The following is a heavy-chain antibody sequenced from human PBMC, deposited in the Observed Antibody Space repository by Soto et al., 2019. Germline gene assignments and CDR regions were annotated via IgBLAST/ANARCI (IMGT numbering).Heavy chain of an antibody. CDR1: GGSVSSGSYY. D-gene: IGHD6-13*01. CDR3: ARVTSSWPYGMDV. V-gene: IGHV4-61*01. Sequence: QVQLQESGPGLVKPSETLSLTCTVSGGSVSSGSYYWTWIRQPPGKGLEWIGYIFYSGSTYYSPSLKSRVTLSVDTSLNQFSLKLNSVIAADTAVYYCARVTSSWPYGMDVWGQGTTVTVSS. J-gene: IGHJ6*02. CDR2: IFYSGST.